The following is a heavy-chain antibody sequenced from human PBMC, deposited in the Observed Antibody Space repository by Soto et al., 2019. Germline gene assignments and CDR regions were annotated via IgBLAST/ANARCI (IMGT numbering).Heavy chain of an antibody. Sequence: EEQLVESGGGLVQPGGSLRLSCAASGYTFSSYWMHWVRQAPGKGLVWVSRVNGDGSSTSYADPVKGRFTISRDNAKNTVHLQMDSLRAEDTAVYYCARVMANLPWYFDYWGQGTLVTVSS. CDR3: ARVMANLPWYFDY. D-gene: IGHD2-8*01. V-gene: IGHV3-74*01. CDR1: GYTFSSYW. CDR2: VNGDGSST. J-gene: IGHJ4*02.